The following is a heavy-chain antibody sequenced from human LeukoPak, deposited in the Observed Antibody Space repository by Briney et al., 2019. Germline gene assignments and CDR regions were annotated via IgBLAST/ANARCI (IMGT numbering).Heavy chain of an antibody. V-gene: IGHV3-53*01. Sequence: PGGSLRLSCAASGFTVSSNYMSWVRQAPGKGLEWVSVIYSGGSTYYADSVKGRFTISRDNSKNTLYLQMNSLRAEDTAVYYCARDRGSRGSGSYSYYGMDVWGQGTTVTVSS. CDR2: IYSGGST. D-gene: IGHD3-10*01. J-gene: IGHJ6*02. CDR3: ARDRGSRGSGSYSYYGMDV. CDR1: GFTVSSNY.